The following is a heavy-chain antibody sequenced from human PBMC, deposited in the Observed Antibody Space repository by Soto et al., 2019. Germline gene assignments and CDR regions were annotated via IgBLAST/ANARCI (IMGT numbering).Heavy chain of an antibody. CDR1: GGSISSYY. Sequence: PSETLSLTCTVSGGSISSYYWSWIRQPPGKGLEWIGYIYYSGSTNYNPSLESRVTISVDTSKNQFSLKLSSVTAADTAVYYCAREIQSYSCNYYRSRFDPWGQGTLVTVSS. J-gene: IGHJ5*02. CDR2: IYYSGST. D-gene: IGHD4-4*01. CDR3: AREIQSYSCNYYRSRFDP. V-gene: IGHV4-59*01.